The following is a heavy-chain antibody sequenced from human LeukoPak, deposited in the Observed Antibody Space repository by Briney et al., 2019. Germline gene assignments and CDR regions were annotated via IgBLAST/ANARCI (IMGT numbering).Heavy chain of an antibody. V-gene: IGHV5-51*01. Sequence: GESLKISWKGSGYRFTTYWIGWVRQMPGKGLEWMGIINPGDSDTRYSPSFQGQVTISADKSISTAYLLWSSLKASDSAMYYCARHPITRYYDSSGYSAAGPDYWGQGTLVTVSS. CDR3: ARHPITRYYDSSGYSAAGPDY. CDR1: GYRFTTYW. CDR2: INPGDSDT. J-gene: IGHJ4*02. D-gene: IGHD3-22*01.